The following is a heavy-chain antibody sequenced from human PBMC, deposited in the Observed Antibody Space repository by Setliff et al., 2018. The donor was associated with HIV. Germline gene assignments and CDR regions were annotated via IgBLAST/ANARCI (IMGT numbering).Heavy chain of an antibody. J-gene: IGHJ4*02. V-gene: IGHV3-49*04. CDR2: IRSKAYGGTT. CDR1: GFTFGDYA. D-gene: IGHD3-10*01. CDR3: TRVDEDWRYYGSGSYYIYDSTIAY. Sequence: GGSLRLSCTASGFTFGDYAMSWVRQAPGKGLEWVGFIRSKAYGGTTEYAASVKGRFTISKDDSKSIAYLQMNSLKTEDTAVYYCTRVDEDWRYYGSGSYYIYDSTIAYWGQGTQVTVSS.